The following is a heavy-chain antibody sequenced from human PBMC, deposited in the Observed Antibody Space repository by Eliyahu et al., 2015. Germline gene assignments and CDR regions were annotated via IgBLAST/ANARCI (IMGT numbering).Heavy chain of an antibody. CDR3: ARGNSGTYYYFDY. J-gene: IGHJ4*02. Sequence: QVQLQESGPGLVKPSQTLSLTCTVSGGPISSGAFYWTWIRQHPGKGLEWXGYIYPSGSTYYXPSLKRRVTISLDTSKNQFSLKLSSVTAADTAVYYCARGNSGTYYYFDYWGQGTLVTVSS. D-gene: IGHD1-26*01. V-gene: IGHV4-31*03. CDR1: GGPISSGAFY. CDR2: IYPSGST.